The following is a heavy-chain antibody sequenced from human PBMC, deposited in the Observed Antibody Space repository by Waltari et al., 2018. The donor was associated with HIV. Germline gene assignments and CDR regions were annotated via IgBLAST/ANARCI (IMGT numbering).Heavy chain of an antibody. CDR2: IKSKTDGGTT. CDR1: GFTFSNAW. CDR3: TTKQYYDFWSGYSLDFDY. Sequence: EVQLVESGGGLVKPGGSLRLSCAASGFTFSNAWMSWVRQAPGKGLEWVGRIKSKTDGGTTDYAAPVKGRFTISRDDSKNTLYLQMNSLKTEDTAVYYCTTKQYYDFWSGYSLDFDYWGQGTLVTVSS. D-gene: IGHD3-3*01. J-gene: IGHJ4*02. V-gene: IGHV3-15*01.